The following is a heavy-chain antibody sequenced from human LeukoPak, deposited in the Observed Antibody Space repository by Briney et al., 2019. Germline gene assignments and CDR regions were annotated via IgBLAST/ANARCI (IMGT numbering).Heavy chain of an antibody. J-gene: IGHJ5*02. CDR1: GGSISGYY. D-gene: IGHD6-19*01. CDR3: AKSPYSGDSSA. CDR2: IYYSGST. V-gene: IGHV4-59*01. Sequence: SETLSLTCTVSGGSISGYYWSWIRQPPGKGLEWIGYIYYSGSTNYNPSLKSRVTISVDTSKNQFSLKLSSVTAADTAVYYCAKSPYSGDSSAWGQGTLVPVSS.